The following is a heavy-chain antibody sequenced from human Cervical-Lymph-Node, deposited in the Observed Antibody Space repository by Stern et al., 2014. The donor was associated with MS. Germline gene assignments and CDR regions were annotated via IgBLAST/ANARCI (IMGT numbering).Heavy chain of an antibody. CDR1: GYTFTSYW. Sequence: VQLVQSGPEVKRPGESLKISCQASGYTFTSYWIGWVRQTPGKGLEWIAIIFPGGSDIRYSPSFQGQVTISADQSSSTAYLQWNNLKASDTAIYYCARQRYFDYWGQGTLVTVSS. V-gene: IGHV5-51*01. CDR2: IFPGGSDI. J-gene: IGHJ4*02. CDR3: ARQRYFDY.